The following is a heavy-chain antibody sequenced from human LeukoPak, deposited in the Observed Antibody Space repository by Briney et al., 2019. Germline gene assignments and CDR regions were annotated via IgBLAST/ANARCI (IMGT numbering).Heavy chain of an antibody. CDR1: GFTFSSYA. V-gene: IGHV3-64D*09. J-gene: IGHJ3*02. CDR3: VVSYLYAFDI. Sequence: TGGSLRHSCSASGFTFSSYAMHWVRQAPGKGLEYVSAISSNGGSTYYADSVKGRFTISRDNYKNTLNLQMSSLRAEDTAVYYCVVSYLYAFDIWGQGTMVTVSS. CDR2: ISSNGGST. D-gene: IGHD5-18*01.